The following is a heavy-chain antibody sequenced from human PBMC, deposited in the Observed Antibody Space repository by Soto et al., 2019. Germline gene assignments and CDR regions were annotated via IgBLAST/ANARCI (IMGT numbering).Heavy chain of an antibody. D-gene: IGHD6-13*01. CDR1: GDSISSGDYY. Sequence: PSETLSLTCTVSGDSISSGDYYWIWIRQPPGKGLEWIGYIYYSGNTNYNPSLKSRVTISVDTSKNQFSLKLSSVTAADTAVYYCARAKAPLYSSSWYWFDPWGQGTLVTVSS. J-gene: IGHJ5*02. CDR3: ARAKAPLYSSSWYWFDP. V-gene: IGHV4-30-4*01. CDR2: IYYSGNT.